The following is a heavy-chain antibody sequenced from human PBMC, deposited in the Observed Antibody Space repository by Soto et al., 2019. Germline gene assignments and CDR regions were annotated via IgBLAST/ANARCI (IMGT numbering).Heavy chain of an antibody. CDR3: ARDAREMPQYYYDSSGYYYHCFDP. J-gene: IGHJ5*02. D-gene: IGHD3-22*01. CDR2: IIPIFGTA. Sequence: QVQLVQSGAEVKKPGSSVKVSCKASGGTFSSYAISWVRQAPGQGLEWMGGIIPIFGTANYAQKFQGRVTITSDGSTSTAYMELSSLRSEGTAVYYSARDAREMPQYYYDSSGYYYHCFDPWGQGTLVTVSS. CDR1: GGTFSSYA. V-gene: IGHV1-69*01.